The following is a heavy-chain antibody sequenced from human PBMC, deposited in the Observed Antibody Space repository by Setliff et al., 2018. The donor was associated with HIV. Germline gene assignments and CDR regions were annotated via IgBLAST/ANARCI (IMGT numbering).Heavy chain of an antibody. CDR3: ARRGRDGVLIVFATGFDP. V-gene: IGHV4-39*01. D-gene: IGHD2-8*01. CDR1: GGSISSSTYY. CDR2: IFYTGST. Sequence: SETLSLTCSVSGGSISSSTYYWGWICQPPGKGLEWIGDIFYTGSTYYNPSLKSRVAISIDTSENRFSLSLNSVTAADTGVYYCARRGRDGVLIVFATGFDPWGQGTLVTVSS. J-gene: IGHJ5*02.